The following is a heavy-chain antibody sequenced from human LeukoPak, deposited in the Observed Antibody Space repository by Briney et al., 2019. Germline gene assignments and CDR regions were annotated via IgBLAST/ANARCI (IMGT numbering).Heavy chain of an antibody. Sequence: GGSLRLSCAASGFTFSSSWMNWVRQSPGKGLEWVANIKEDGTEKYYVDSVKGRFTIFRDNAKNSLHLQMNSLRAEDTAVYYCARPHNNWRWYFDLWGRGTLVTVSS. CDR3: ARPHNNWRWYFDL. D-gene: IGHD3-3*01. CDR1: GFTFSSSW. J-gene: IGHJ2*01. CDR2: IKEDGTEK. V-gene: IGHV3-7*03.